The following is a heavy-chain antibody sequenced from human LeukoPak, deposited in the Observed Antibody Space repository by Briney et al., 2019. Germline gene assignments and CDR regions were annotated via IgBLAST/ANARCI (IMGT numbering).Heavy chain of an antibody. CDR3: VRDPSNSGNWFDL. CDR1: GFNRRDYW. Sequence: SGGSLRLSCAASGFNRRDYWMHWVRHAPGKGLVWVSRLGTDGTYTDYADSVKGRFTISRDNAKNTLYLQMDSLRAEDTAFYYCVRDPSNSGNWFDLWGQGTLVTVSS. J-gene: IGHJ5*02. D-gene: IGHD4-11*01. CDR2: LGTDGTYT. V-gene: IGHV3-74*01.